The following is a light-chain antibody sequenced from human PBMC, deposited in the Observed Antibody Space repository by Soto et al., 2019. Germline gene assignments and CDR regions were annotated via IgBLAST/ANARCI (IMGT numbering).Light chain of an antibody. CDR2: NNN. V-gene: IGLV1-44*01. CDR1: SSNIGSNT. J-gene: IGLJ2*01. CDR3: AAWDDSLNSPV. Sequence: QSVLTQPPSASGTPGQRVTISCSGSSSNIGSNTVNWYQQLPGTAPKLLIYNNNQRPSGVPDGFSGSKSGTSASLAISGLQSEDEADYYCAAWDDSLNSPVFGGGTKVTVL.